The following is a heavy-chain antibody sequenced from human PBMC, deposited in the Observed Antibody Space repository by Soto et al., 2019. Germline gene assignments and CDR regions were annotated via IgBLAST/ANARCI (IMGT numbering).Heavy chain of an antibody. CDR3: ARENSSGSYYYYYMDV. CDR1: GGSFSGYY. V-gene: IGHV4-34*01. Sequence: QVQLQQWGAGLLKPSETLSLTCAVYGGSFSGYYWSWIRQPPGKGLEWIGEINHSGSTSYNPSLKSRVTISVDTSKNQFSLKLSSVTAADTAVYYCARENSSGSYYYYYMDVWGKGTTVTVSS. J-gene: IGHJ6*03. D-gene: IGHD6-19*01. CDR2: INHSGST.